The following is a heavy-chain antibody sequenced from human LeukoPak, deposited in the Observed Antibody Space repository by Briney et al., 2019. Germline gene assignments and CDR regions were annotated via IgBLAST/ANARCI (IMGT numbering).Heavy chain of an antibody. Sequence: SETLSLTCTVSGGSISSSSYYWGWIRQPPGKGLEWIGSIYYSGSTYYNPSLKRRVTISVDTSKHQFSLKLSSVTAADTAVYYCASSYYDILTGYYDYYYYYYMDVWGKGTTVTVSS. J-gene: IGHJ6*03. CDR2: IYYSGST. D-gene: IGHD3-9*01. V-gene: IGHV4-39*01. CDR3: ASSYYDILTGYYDYYYYYYMDV. CDR1: GGSISSSSYY.